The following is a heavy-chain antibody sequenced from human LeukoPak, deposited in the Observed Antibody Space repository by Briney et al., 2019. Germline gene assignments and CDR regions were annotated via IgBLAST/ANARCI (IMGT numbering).Heavy chain of an antibody. Sequence: GGSLRLSCAASGFTVSSNYMSWVRQAPGKGLEWVSVIYSGGSTYYADSVKGRFTISRDNSKNTLYLQMNSLRAEDTAVYYCARDRDGDLIDYWGQGTLVTVSS. J-gene: IGHJ4*02. CDR1: GFTVSSNY. D-gene: IGHD4-17*01. CDR3: ARDRDGDLIDY. V-gene: IGHV3-53*01. CDR2: IYSGGST.